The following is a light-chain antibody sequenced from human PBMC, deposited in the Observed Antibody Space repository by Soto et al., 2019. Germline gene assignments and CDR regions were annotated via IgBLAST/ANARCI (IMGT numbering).Light chain of an antibody. CDR1: QSVSSY. J-gene: IGKJ5*01. V-gene: IGKV3-11*01. CDR2: DAS. Sequence: EVVLTQSPATLSLSPGERATLSCRASQSVSSYLAWYQQKPGQAPRLLIYDASNRAAGIPARFSGSGSGTDFPLTLSSLEPEDFAIYYCQQRLHWPPVTFGQGTRLEIK. CDR3: QQRLHWPPVT.